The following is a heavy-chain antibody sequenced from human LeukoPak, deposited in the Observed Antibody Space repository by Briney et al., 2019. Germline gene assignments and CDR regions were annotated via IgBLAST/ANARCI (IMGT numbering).Heavy chain of an antibody. CDR2: VYYSGST. J-gene: IGHJ4*02. V-gene: IGHV4-59*12. Sequence: SETLSLTCPVSGGSITNYYWSWIRQPPGKEPEWIGYVYYSGSTTYSPSLKSRVTISVDTSKNQFSLKLSSVTAADTGVYYCARLSRPDCYNYNYHDFCGQGTLVTVSP. CDR3: ARLSRPDCYNYNYHDF. CDR1: GGSITNYY. D-gene: IGHD5-24*01.